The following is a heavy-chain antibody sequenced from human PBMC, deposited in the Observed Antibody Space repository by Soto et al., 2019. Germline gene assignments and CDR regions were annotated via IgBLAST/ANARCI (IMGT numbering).Heavy chain of an antibody. CDR3: ASEIDANTATSLDY. CDR1: GYTFSGSV. Sequence: QVQLVQSGAEVKKPGASVKVSCKASGYTFSGSVMHWVRQAPGQVLGWMGWINADHGNTKYSQKFQGRVTMTWDTTASTAYMELSSLRSADTAIYYCASEIDANTATSLDYWGKGTLVTVSS. V-gene: IGHV1-3*01. J-gene: IGHJ4*02. CDR2: INADHGNT. D-gene: IGHD4-17*01.